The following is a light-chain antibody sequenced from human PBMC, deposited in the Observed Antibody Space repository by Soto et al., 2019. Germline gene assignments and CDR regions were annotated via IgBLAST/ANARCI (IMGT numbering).Light chain of an antibody. CDR2: GAS. V-gene: IGKV3D-15*01. CDR1: QSVSSN. CDR3: QQYNNWPAIT. J-gene: IGKJ5*01. Sequence: EIVMTQSPATLSVSPGERATLSCMASQSVSSNLAWYQQKPGQAPRLLIYGASTRATGIPARFSGSGSGTEFTLTISGLQSEDFAVYYCQQYNNWPAITFGQGTRLEI.